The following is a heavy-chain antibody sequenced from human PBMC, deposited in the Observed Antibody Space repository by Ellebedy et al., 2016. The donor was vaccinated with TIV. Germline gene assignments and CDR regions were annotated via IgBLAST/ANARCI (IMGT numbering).Heavy chain of an antibody. CDR3: AKQSGELEWFGEPPNWFDP. Sequence: SETLSLXXTVSGGSISSSSYYWGWIRQPPGKGLEWIGSIYYSGSTYYNPSLKSRVTISVDTSKNQFSLKLSSVTAADTAVYYCAKQSGELEWFGEPPNWFDPWGQGTLVTVSS. D-gene: IGHD3-10*01. J-gene: IGHJ5*02. CDR2: IYYSGST. CDR1: GGSISSSSYY. V-gene: IGHV4-39*01.